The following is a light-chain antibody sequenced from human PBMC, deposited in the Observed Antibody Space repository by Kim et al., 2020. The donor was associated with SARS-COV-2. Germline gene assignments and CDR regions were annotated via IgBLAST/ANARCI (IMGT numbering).Light chain of an antibody. CDR1: QSIGSW. J-gene: IGKJ3*01. CDR3: QQYNSYPFT. CDR2: DAS. V-gene: IGKV1-5*01. Sequence: ASVGDRVTITCRASQSIGSWLAWYQQNPGKAPRLLIHDASSLESGVPSRFGGSGSGTEFTLTISSLQPDDFATYYCQQYNSYPFTFGPGTKVDIK.